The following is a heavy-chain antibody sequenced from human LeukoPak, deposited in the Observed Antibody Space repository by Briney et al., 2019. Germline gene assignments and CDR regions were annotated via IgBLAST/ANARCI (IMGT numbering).Heavy chain of an antibody. CDR2: INHSGST. CDR3: ATLYYFDY. V-gene: IGHV4-34*01. CDR1: GGSFSGYY. D-gene: IGHD3-16*01. Sequence: SETLSLTCAVYGGSFSGYYWSWIRQPPGKGLEWIGEINHSGSTNYNPSLKSRVTISVDTSKNQFSLKLSSVTAADTAVYYCATLYYFDYWGQGPLVTVSS. J-gene: IGHJ4*02.